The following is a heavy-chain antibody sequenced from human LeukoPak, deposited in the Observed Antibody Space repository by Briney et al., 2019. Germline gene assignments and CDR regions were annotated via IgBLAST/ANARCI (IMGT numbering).Heavy chain of an antibody. V-gene: IGHV1-2*06. J-gene: IGHJ4*02. CDR1: GYTFTGYY. Sequence: ASVKVSCKASGYTFTGYYMHWVRQAPGQELEWMGRINPNSGGTNYAQKFQGRVIMTRDTSISTAYLQLRQLTADYTAVYCCPRGALRYFDWPPFDYWGQGTLVTVSS. D-gene: IGHD3-9*01. CDR3: PRGALRYFDWPPFDY. CDR2: INPNSGGT.